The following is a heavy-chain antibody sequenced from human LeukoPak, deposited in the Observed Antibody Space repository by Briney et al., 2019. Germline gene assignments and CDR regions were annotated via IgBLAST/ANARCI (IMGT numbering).Heavy chain of an antibody. Sequence: PSETLSLTCTVSGGSISSYYWSWIRQPPGKGLEWIGYIYYSGSTNYNPSLKSRVTISVDTSKNQFSLKLSSVTAADTAVYYCARFVYGSSSWYETYFDYWGQGTLVTVSS. CDR3: ARFVYGSSSWYETYFDY. V-gene: IGHV4-59*01. D-gene: IGHD6-13*01. CDR2: IYYSGST. J-gene: IGHJ4*02. CDR1: GGSISSYY.